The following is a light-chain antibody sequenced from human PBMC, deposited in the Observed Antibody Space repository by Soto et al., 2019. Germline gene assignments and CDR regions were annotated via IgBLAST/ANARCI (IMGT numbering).Light chain of an antibody. CDR3: CSYVGATTYV. V-gene: IGLV2-23*02. Sequence: QSALTQPASVSGSLGQSITISCSGTSSDIGTYDFVSWYQHLPGKAPKLIISEVSNRPSGVSDRFSGSKSGSVASLTISGLQAEDEAEYYCCSYVGATTYVFGSGTKLTVL. CDR1: SSDIGTYDF. CDR2: EVS. J-gene: IGLJ1*01.